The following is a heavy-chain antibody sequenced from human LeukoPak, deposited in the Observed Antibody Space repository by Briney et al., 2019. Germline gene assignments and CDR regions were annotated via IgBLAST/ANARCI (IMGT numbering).Heavy chain of an antibody. V-gene: IGHV3-21*01. CDR2: ISSSSTHI. Sequence: PGGSLRLSCIVSGFTFSSYSMNWVRQAPGKGLEWVSSISSSSTHIYYADSVKGRFTISRDNAKNSLYLQMNSLRAEDTAVYYCAKDLAAYYYDSSGYAIFHYWGQGTLVTVSS. CDR1: GFTFSSYS. D-gene: IGHD3-22*01. J-gene: IGHJ4*02. CDR3: AKDLAAYYYDSSGYAIFHY.